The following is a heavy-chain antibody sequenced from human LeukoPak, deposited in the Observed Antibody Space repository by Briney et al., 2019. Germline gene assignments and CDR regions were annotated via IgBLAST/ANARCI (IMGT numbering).Heavy chain of an antibody. J-gene: IGHJ5*02. CDR3: ARLEITFGGVIAS. CDR2: IHQSGST. V-gene: IGHV4-38-2*02. D-gene: IGHD3-16*02. Sequence: SETLSLTCTVSGYSIRNGYFWGWVRQSPGKELEWIGNIHQSGSTSYNPSLKSRVTISVDTSKNQFSLKLSSATATDTAVYYCARLEITFGGVIASWGQGTLVTVSS. CDR1: GYSIRNGYF.